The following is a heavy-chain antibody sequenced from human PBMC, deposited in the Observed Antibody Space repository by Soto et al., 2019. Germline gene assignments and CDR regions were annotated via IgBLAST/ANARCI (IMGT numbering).Heavy chain of an antibody. D-gene: IGHD2-2*01. CDR2: IFYSGST. CDR1: GGSVSSGSYY. V-gene: IGHV4-61*01. CDR3: ARGSSPGVVVVVPAAKGSDAFDI. Sequence: ASETLSLTCTVSGGSVSSGSYYWSWIRQPPGKGLEWIGYIFYSGSTNYNPSLKSRVTISVDKSKNQFSLKLSSVTAADTAVYYCARGSSPGVVVVVPAAKGSDAFDIWGQGTMVTVSS. J-gene: IGHJ3*02.